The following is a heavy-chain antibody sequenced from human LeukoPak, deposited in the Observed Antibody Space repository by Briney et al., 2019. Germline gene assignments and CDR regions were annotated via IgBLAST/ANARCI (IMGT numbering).Heavy chain of an antibody. CDR3: ATASSASNYGEAYYWFDP. Sequence: SETLSLTSTEPLGSMTNALWRSIWQRPRKGVEWSGYMYFSGSINHNPSLESRVTLSLDTSKNQFDPKLRSVTAEVTAIYSAATASSASNYGEAYYWFDPWGQGTLVTVSS. J-gene: IGHJ5*02. D-gene: IGHD4-11*01. CDR2: MYFSGSI. V-gene: IGHV4-59*01. CDR1: LGSMTNAL.